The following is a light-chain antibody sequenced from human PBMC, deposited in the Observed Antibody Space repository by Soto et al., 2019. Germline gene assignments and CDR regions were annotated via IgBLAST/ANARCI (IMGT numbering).Light chain of an antibody. Sequence: QSALTQPASVSGSPGQSITISCTGTSSDVGGYDYVSWDQLHPGKAPKLMVFEVSTRPSWVSYRFSGSKSGNMASLTISGLQAEDEADYFCSSYSSSTAYLFGTGTKVTVL. J-gene: IGLJ1*01. V-gene: IGLV2-14*01. CDR3: SSYSSSTAYL. CDR2: EVS. CDR1: SSDVGGYDY.